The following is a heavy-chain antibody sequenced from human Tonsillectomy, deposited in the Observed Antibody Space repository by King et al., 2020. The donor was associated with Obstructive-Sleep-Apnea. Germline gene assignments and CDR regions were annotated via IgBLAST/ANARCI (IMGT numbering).Heavy chain of an antibody. J-gene: IGHJ4*02. Sequence: VQLVESGGGLVKPGGSLRLSCASSGFTFSDSYMSWIRQTPGKGLEGGSYISSSGTTRYYAAAVKGRFTISRDNAKNSLYLQMNGLRADDTAVYYCAERDSWGQGTLVTVSS. CDR3: AERDS. CDR1: GFTFSDSY. V-gene: IGHV3-11*01. CDR2: ISSSGTTR.